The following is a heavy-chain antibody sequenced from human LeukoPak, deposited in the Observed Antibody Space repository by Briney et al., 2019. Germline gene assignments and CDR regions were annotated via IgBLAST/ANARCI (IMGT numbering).Heavy chain of an antibody. CDR3: ATTPREYSSTWYYFDY. D-gene: IGHD6-13*01. CDR2: IYHSGNT. V-gene: IGHV4-38-2*02. Sequence: PSETLSLTCNVPGYSISSGYYWAWIRQSPGEGLVWIGIIYHSGNTYYNPSLKSRVTMSVDTSKKQISLNLSSVTAADTAVYYCATTPREYSSTWYYFDYWGQGILVTVSS. CDR1: GYSISSGYY. J-gene: IGHJ4*02.